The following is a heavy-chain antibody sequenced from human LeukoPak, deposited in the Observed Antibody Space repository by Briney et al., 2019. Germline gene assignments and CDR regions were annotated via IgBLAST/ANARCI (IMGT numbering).Heavy chain of an antibody. D-gene: IGHD4-17*01. CDR3: ATGASKVTTDFANY. J-gene: IGHJ4*02. Sequence: GESLTISCKASGYSFTNYWISWVRQMPGKGLEWMGRIDPSDSYTKYSPSFEGHVTISVGKSISTAFLQWHSLKASDSAMYYCATGASKVTTDFANYWGQGTQVAVSS. CDR2: IDPSDSYT. V-gene: IGHV5-10-1*01. CDR1: GYSFTNYW.